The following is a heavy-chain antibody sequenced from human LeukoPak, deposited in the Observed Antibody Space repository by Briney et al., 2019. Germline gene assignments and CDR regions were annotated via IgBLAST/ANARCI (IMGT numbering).Heavy chain of an antibody. CDR2: INHSGST. CDR3: ASVPLVYCTNGVCYPPSGYYYGMDV. Sequence: PSETLSLTCAVYGGSFSGYYWSWIRQPPGKGLEWIGEINHSGSTNYNPSLKSRVTISVDTSKNQFSLKLSSVTAADTAVYYCASVPLVYCTNGVCYPPSGYYYGMDVWGQGTTVTVSS. J-gene: IGHJ6*02. CDR1: GGSFSGYY. V-gene: IGHV4-34*01. D-gene: IGHD2-8*01.